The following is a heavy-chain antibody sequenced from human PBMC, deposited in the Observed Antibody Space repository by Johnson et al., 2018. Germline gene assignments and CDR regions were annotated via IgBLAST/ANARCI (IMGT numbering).Heavy chain of an antibody. J-gene: IGHJ3*02. CDR1: GGSMTDYH. V-gene: IGHV4-59*01. CDR2: ILYTGNT. Sequence: QVQLQESGPGLVKPSETLSLTCTVSGGSMTDYHWSWIRQSPGKGLEWNGYILYTGNTNYNPSLQSRVTLSPDTSKNQFSLHPRSVHAADTAIYYCVRDYAFDIWGQGTMVPVSS. CDR3: VRDYAFDI.